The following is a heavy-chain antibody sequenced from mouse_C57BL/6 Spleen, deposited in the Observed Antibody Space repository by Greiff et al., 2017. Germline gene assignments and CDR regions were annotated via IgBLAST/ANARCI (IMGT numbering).Heavy chain of an antibody. J-gene: IGHJ3*01. CDR3: ARRRAMVTTGFAY. CDR1: GYTFTSYD. D-gene: IGHD2-2*01. CDR2: IYPRDGST. V-gene: IGHV1-85*01. Sequence: VQLKESGPELVKPGASVKLSCKASGYTFTSYDINWVKQRPGQGLEWIGWIYPRDGSTKYNEKFKGKATLTVDTSSSTAYMELHSLTSEDSAVYFCARRRAMVTTGFAYWGQGTLVTVSA.